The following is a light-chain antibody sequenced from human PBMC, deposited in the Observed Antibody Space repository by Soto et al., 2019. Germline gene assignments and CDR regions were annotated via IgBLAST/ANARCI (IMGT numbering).Light chain of an antibody. J-gene: IGKJ1*01. CDR2: GAS. Sequence: EIVLTQSPGTLSLSPGERANLSCRSSQSVSSSYLAWYHQKPGQDPRLLIYGASTRATGIPARFSGSGSGTEFNLTISRLQTEDFATYYCQQSYSSTPTFGQGTKVDIK. CDR3: QQSYSSTPT. V-gene: IGKV3-20*01. CDR1: QSVSSSY.